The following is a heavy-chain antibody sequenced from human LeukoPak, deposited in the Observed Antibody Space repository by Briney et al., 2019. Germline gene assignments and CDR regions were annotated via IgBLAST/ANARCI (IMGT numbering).Heavy chain of an antibody. V-gene: IGHV3-74*01. D-gene: IGHD5-18*01. J-gene: IGHJ4*02. CDR2: INSDGSST. Sequence: GGSLRLSCAASGFTFSSYWMHWVRQAPGKGLVWVSRINSDGSSTSYADSVKGRFTISRDNAKNTLYLQMNSLRAEDTAVYYCARGERGYSYGIYYFDYWGLGTLVTVSS. CDR1: GFTFSSYW. CDR3: ARGERGYSYGIYYFDY.